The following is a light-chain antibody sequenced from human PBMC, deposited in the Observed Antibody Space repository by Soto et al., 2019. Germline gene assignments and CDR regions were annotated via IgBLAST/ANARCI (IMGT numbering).Light chain of an antibody. CDR3: QQTYSILFT. J-gene: IGKJ4*01. Sequence: DIQMTQSPSSLSASVGDRGTITCRASQNISNYLNWYRQKPGKAPKILIYAASSLQSGVPSRFSGSGSGTDFTLTISSLQPEEFATYYCQQTYSILFTFGGGTKVDIK. CDR1: QNISNY. V-gene: IGKV1-39*01. CDR2: AAS.